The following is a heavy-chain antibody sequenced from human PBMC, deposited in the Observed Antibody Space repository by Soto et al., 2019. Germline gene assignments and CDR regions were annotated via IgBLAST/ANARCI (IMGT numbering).Heavy chain of an antibody. CDR3: ARDLVGDRGPGGSSWYRGYFDH. V-gene: IGHV1-3*01. J-gene: IGHJ4*02. D-gene: IGHD6-13*01. Sequence: ASVKVSCKASGYTFTSYAMHWVRQAPGQRLEWMGWINAGNGNTKYSQKFQGRVTITRDTSASTAYMELSSLRSEDTAVYYCARDLVGDRGPGGSSWYRGYFDHWGQGTRVTVSS. CDR1: GYTFTSYA. CDR2: INAGNGNT.